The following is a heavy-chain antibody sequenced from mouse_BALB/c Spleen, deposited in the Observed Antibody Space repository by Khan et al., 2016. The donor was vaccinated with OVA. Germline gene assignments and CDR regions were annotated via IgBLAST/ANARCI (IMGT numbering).Heavy chain of an antibody. D-gene: IGHD1-1*01. J-gene: IGHJ3*01. CDR1: GDSITSGY. V-gene: IGHV3-8*02. Sequence: EVQLQESGPSLVKPSQTLSLTCSVTGDSITSGYWNWIRKFPGNKLEYMGYISYSGNSYYNPSLKSRISVTRDTSKTQYYLQLNSVTTEDTATYYCVCELRGFAYWGQGTLVTVS. CDR2: ISYSGNS. CDR3: VCELRGFAY.